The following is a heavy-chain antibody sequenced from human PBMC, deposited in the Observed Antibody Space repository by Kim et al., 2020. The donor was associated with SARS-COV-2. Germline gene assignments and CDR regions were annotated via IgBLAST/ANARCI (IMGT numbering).Heavy chain of an antibody. CDR2: IQSKTDGGAA. CDR3: VTDPGDYGGKSLNDY. Sequence: GGSLRLSCVVSGFTFTNAWMSWVRQAPGKGLEWVGRIQSKTDGGAADYAAPVKGRFSISRDDSQNTLYLQLNSLKTEDTAMYYCVTDPGDYGGKSLNDYWGQGALVVVSS. J-gene: IGHJ4*02. V-gene: IGHV3-15*01. D-gene: IGHD3-10*01. CDR1: GFTFTNAW.